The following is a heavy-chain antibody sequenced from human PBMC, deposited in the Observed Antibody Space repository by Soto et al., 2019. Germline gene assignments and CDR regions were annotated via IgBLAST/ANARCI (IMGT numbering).Heavy chain of an antibody. CDR3: ARGGYYLEEPDAFDI. CDR1: GGSISSGDYY. Sequence: SETLSLTCTVSGGSISSGDYYWSWIRQPPGKGLEWIGYIYYSGSTYYNPSLKSRVTISVDTSKNQFSLKLSSVTAADTAVYYCARGGYYLEEPDAFDIWGQGTMVTVSS. D-gene: IGHD3-22*01. J-gene: IGHJ3*02. V-gene: IGHV4-30-4*01. CDR2: IYYSGST.